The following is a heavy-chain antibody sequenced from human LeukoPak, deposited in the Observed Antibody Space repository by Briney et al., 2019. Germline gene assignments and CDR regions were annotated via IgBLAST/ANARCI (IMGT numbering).Heavy chain of an antibody. CDR2: ISGSGGST. V-gene: IGHV3-23*01. D-gene: IGHD6-6*01. J-gene: IGHJ6*03. CDR1: GFTFSNYA. CDR3: ARDAPRIAARFGYYYYYYMDV. Sequence: GGSLRLSCEASGFTFSNYAMSWVRQAPGKGLECVSPISGSGGSTYYRDSVKGRFTVSRDNSKNTLYLQMNSLRAEDTAVYYCARDAPRIAARFGYYYYYYMDVWGKGTTVTVSS.